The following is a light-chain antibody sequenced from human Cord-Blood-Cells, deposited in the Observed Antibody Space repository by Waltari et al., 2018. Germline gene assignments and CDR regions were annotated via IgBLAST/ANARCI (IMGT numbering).Light chain of an antibody. CDR2: WAS. V-gene: IGKV4-1*01. Sequence: DIVMTQSPDSLAVSLGERATINCKSSQSVLYSSNNKNYLAWYQQKPGQPPKLLIYWASTRESWVPDRFSGSGSGTDFTLTISSLQAEDVAVYYCQQYYSTPPTFGPGTKVDTK. CDR3: QQYYSTPPT. J-gene: IGKJ3*01. CDR1: QSVLYSSNNKNY.